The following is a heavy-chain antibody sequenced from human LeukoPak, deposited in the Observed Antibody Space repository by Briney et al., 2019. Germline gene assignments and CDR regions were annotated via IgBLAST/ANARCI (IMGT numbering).Heavy chain of an antibody. J-gene: IGHJ4*01. CDR1: GFTFSSYS. D-gene: IGHD1-26*01. CDR2: ISSSSSYI. V-gene: IGHV3-21*01. Sequence: PGGSLRLSCAASGFTFSSYSMNWVRQAPGKGLEWVSSISSSSSYIYYADSVKGRFTISRDNAKNSLYLQMSSLRAEDTAVYYCARDSVVGATPYYFDYWGQEPWSPSPQ. CDR3: ARDSVVGATPYYFDY.